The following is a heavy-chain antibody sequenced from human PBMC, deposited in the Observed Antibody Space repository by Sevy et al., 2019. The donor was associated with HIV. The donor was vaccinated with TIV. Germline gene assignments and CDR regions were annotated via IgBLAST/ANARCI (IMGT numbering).Heavy chain of an antibody. CDR3: STDPIIVLLVTDGMDV. Sequence: GGSLRLSCAPSGFTFSTYAMNWVRQAPGKGLEWVGRIKSRPDGGTTDYAAPVKGRFTISRDDSKNTLYLQMNSLKTEDTGVYYCSTDPIIVLLVTDGMDVWGQGTTVTVSS. V-gene: IGHV3-15*01. CDR2: IKSRPDGGTT. D-gene: IGHD2-8*01. J-gene: IGHJ6*02. CDR1: GFTFSTYA.